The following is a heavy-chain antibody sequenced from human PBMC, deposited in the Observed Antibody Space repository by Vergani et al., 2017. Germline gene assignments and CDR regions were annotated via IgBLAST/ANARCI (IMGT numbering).Heavy chain of an antibody. D-gene: IGHD4-17*01. Sequence: QVQLVRSGAEVKKPGSSVKVSCKASGGTFSSYAISWVRQAPGQGLEWMGGIIPIFGTANYAQKFQGRVTITADESTSTAYMELSSLRSEDTAVYYCARSNADYGDYSKGVDYYGMDVWGQGTTVTVSS. V-gene: IGHV1-69*12. CDR1: GGTFSSYA. J-gene: IGHJ6*02. CDR2: IIPIFGTA. CDR3: ARSNADYGDYSKGVDYYGMDV.